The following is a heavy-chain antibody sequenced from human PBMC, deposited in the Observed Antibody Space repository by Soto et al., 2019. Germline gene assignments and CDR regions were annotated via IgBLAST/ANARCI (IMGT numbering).Heavy chain of an antibody. V-gene: IGHV5-51*01. J-gene: IGHJ4*02. CDR1: GYSFTSSW. D-gene: IGHD6-13*01. Sequence: PGESLKISCKGSGYSFTSSWIGWVRQMPGKGLEWMGVIYPGDSETRYSPSFQGQVAISADRSIGTAYLQWSSLEASDSAFYFCARSPRSSPYFDYWGQGALVTVSS. CDR2: IYPGDSET. CDR3: ARSPRSSPYFDY.